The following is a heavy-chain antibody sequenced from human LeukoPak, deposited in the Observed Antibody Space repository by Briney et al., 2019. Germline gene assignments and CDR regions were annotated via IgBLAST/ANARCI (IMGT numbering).Heavy chain of an antibody. D-gene: IGHD6-19*01. J-gene: IGHJ3*02. Sequence: PSQTLSLTCAVSGGSISSGGYSWSWIRHPPGKGLEWIGYIYYSGSTYYNPSLKSRVTISVDTSKNQFSLKLSSVTAADTAVYYCARDRPVRAVAGAFDIRGQGTMVTVSS. CDR2: IYYSGST. CDR3: ARDRPVRAVAGAFDI. V-gene: IGHV4-30-4*07. CDR1: GGSISSGGYS.